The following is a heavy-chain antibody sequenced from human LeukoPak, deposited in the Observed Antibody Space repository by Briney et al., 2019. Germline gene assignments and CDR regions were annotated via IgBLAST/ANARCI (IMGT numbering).Heavy chain of an antibody. CDR1: DASISGYY. CDR2: IYFGGTT. CDR3: ARRTAKWNHRSPEFDP. D-gene: IGHD1-14*01. J-gene: IGHJ5*01. Sequence: SETLSLPCTVSDASISGYYWSWIQQPPGKGLQWIGDIYFGGTTYYKTSLKNPVTISLHTSTNQFSLNLTSVTAADTAEYFCARRTAKWNHRSPEFDPWGQGTLVIVSS. V-gene: IGHV4-59*08.